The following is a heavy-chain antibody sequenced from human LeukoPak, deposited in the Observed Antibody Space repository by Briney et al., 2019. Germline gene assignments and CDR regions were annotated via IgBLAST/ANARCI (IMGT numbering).Heavy chain of an antibody. D-gene: IGHD2-2*01. Sequence: ASVKVSCKASGYTFTSYGISWVRQAPGQGLEWMGWISAYNGNANYAQKLQGRVTMTTDTSTSTAYMELRSLRSDDTAVYYCAREALGDIVVVPAASPLFYYMDVWGKGTTVTISS. J-gene: IGHJ6*03. V-gene: IGHV1-18*01. CDR1: GYTFTSYG. CDR3: AREALGDIVVVPAASPLFYYMDV. CDR2: ISAYNGNA.